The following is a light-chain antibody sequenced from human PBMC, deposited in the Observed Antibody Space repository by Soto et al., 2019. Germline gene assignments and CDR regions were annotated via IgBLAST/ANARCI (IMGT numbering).Light chain of an antibody. Sequence: DIVMTQSPDSLAVSLGERATINCKSSQSFLYSSNNKNYLAWYQQKPGQPPKLLIYWASTRESGVPDRFSGSGSGTDFTLTISSLQAEDVAVYYCQQYYSTPRTFGQGTKV. J-gene: IGKJ1*01. CDR2: WAS. CDR3: QQYYSTPRT. CDR1: QSFLYSSNNKNY. V-gene: IGKV4-1*01.